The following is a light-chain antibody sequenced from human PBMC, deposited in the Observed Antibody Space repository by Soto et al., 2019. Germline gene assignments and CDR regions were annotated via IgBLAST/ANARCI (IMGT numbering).Light chain of an antibody. CDR3: SSYTSSSLYV. CDR2: DVS. CDR1: SSDVGGYNY. J-gene: IGLJ1*01. Sequence: QSALTQPASVSWSPGQSITISCTGTSSDVGGYNYVSWYQQHPGKAPKLMIYDVSNRPSGVSNRFSGSKSGNTASLTISGLQAEDEADYYCSSYTSSSLYVFGPGTKVTVL. V-gene: IGLV2-14*01.